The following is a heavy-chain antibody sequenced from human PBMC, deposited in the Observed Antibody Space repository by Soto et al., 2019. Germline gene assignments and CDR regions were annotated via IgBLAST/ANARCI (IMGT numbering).Heavy chain of an antibody. CDR2: IIPIFGTA. Sequence: GXSVKVSCTTSGGTFSSYAIGLVRQAPGQGLEWMGGIIPIFGTANYAQKFQGRVTITADESTSTAYMELSSLRSEDTAVYYCARDHPGHPAYAFDIWGQGTMVTVSS. CDR3: ARDHPGHPAYAFDI. J-gene: IGHJ3*02. V-gene: IGHV1-69*13. CDR1: GGTFSSYA.